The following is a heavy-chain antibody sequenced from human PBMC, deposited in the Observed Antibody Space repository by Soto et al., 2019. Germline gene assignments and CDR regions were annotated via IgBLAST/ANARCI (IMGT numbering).Heavy chain of an antibody. V-gene: IGHV3-48*01. CDR3: ARLQGALYYYYMDV. Sequence: EVQLVESGGGLVQPGGSLRLSCAASGFTFSSYSMNWVRQAPGKGLEWVSYISSSSSTIYYADSVKGRFTISRDNAKNSLYLQMNSLRAEDTAVYYCARLQGALYYYYMDVWGKGTTVTVSS. CDR2: ISSSSSTI. J-gene: IGHJ6*03. CDR1: GFTFSSYS. D-gene: IGHD1-26*01.